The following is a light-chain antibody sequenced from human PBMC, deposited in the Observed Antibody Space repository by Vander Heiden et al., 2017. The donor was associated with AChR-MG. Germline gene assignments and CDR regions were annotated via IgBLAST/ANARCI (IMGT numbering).Light chain of an antibody. CDR3: QQYGSSPPFT. J-gene: IGKJ3*01. CDR2: GAS. CDR1: QSVSSSY. V-gene: IGKV3-20*01. Sequence: EIVLTQSPGTLSLSPGERATLPCRASQSVSSSYLAWYQQKPGQAPRLLIYGASSRATGIPDRFSGSGYGTDFTLTISRLEPEDFAVYYCQQYGSSPPFTFGPGTKVDIK.